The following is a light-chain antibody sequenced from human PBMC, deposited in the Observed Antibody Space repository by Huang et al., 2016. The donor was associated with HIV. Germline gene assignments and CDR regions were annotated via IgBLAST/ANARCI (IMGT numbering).Light chain of an antibody. CDR1: QSVTSY. CDR2: DAS. J-gene: IGKJ4*01. V-gene: IGKV3-11*01. Sequence: EIVLTQSPATLSLSPGERATLSCRATQSVTSYLAWYQPKPGQAPRLLIYDASTRATGIPARFSGSGSGTDFTLTISSLEPEDFAVYYCQQRSNWPLLTFGGGTKVEIK. CDR3: QQRSNWPLLT.